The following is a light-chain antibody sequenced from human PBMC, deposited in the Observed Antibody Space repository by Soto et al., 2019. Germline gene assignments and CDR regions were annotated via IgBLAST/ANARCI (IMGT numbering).Light chain of an antibody. Sequence: DSQITHSPSSLSASVGDRVTSTCRGSQSISSYLNWYQQKPGKATKLLIYAASSLQSGVPSRFSGSGSGTDFTLTISSLKPEDFETYYCQQSYSTTITFGQGTRLEIK. CDR2: AAS. V-gene: IGKV1-39*01. J-gene: IGKJ5*01. CDR3: QQSYSTTIT. CDR1: QSISSY.